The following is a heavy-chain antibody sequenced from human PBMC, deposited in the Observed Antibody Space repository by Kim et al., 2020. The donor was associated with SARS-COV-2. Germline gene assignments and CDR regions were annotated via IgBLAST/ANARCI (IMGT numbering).Heavy chain of an antibody. CDR3: ARDREYSGSYYDY. V-gene: IGHV1-69*04. D-gene: IGHD1-26*01. J-gene: IGHJ4*02. Sequence: YAQKYQGRVTITADKSTSTAYMELSSLRSEDTAVYYCARDREYSGSYYDYWGQGTLVTVSS.